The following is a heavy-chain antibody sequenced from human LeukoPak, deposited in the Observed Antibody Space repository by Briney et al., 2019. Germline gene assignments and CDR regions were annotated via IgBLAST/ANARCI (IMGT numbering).Heavy chain of an antibody. CDR1: GYTFTSYG. J-gene: IGHJ4*02. CDR3: ARTEDYDSSGYYSGY. V-gene: IGHV1-18*01. Sequence: ASVKVSCKASGYTFTSYGISWVQQAPGQGLEWMGWISAYNGNTNYAQKLQGRVTMTTDTSTSTAYMELRSLRSDDTAVYYCARTEDYDSSGYYSGYWGQGTLVTVSS. D-gene: IGHD3-22*01. CDR2: ISAYNGNT.